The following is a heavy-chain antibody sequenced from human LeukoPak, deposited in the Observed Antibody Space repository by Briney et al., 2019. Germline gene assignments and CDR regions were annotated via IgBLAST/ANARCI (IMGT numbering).Heavy chain of an antibody. CDR2: MNPNSGNT. CDR3: ARRKPTSGAQYWFDP. V-gene: IGHV1-8*01. Sequence: GASVKVSCKASGYAFTRYDINWVRQSTGQGLEWMGWMNPNSGNTGYAQEFQGRVTMTRDTSRSTAYMELSSLTSEDTAVYYCARRKPTSGAQYWFDPWGQGTLVTVSS. J-gene: IGHJ5*02. D-gene: IGHD3-10*01. CDR1: GYAFTRYD.